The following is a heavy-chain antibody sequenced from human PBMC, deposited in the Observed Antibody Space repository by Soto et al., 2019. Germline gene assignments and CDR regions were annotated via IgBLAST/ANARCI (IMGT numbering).Heavy chain of an antibody. CDR1: GGSISSYY. J-gene: IGHJ4*02. CDR3: ARRYSYGYIAFDY. Sequence: SETLSLTCTVSGGSISSYYWSWIRQPPGKGLEWIGYIYYSGSTNYNPSLKSRVTISVDTSKNQFSLKLSSVTAADTAVYYCARRYSYGYIAFDYWGQGTLVTVTS. V-gene: IGHV4-59*01. CDR2: IYYSGST. D-gene: IGHD5-18*01.